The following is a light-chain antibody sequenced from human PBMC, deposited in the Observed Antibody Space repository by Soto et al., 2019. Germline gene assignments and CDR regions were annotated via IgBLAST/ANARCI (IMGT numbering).Light chain of an antibody. V-gene: IGKV1D-12*01. CDR2: AAS. J-gene: IGKJ3*01. CDR3: QQGNTFPPVT. CDR1: QGINSW. Sequence: DIQMTQSPSSVSASVGDRVTITCRASQGINSWLAWYQQRPGKPPKLLIYAASTLQSGVPSRFRGSGSETELTRTIICLQPEDFATYYCQQGNTFPPVTFGPGTKVEI.